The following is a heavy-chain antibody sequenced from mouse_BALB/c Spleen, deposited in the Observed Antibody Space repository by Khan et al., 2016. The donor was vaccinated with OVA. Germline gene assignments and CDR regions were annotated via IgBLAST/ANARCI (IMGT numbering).Heavy chain of an antibody. CDR1: GYSITSGYG. J-gene: IGHJ2*01. CDR2: ISYSGST. Sequence: EVKLLESGPGLVKPSQSLSLTCTVTGYSITSGYGWNWIRQFPGNKLEWMGYISYSGSTNYNPSLRSRISITRDTSKNQFFLQLNYVTTGDTATYYSARTARIKYWGQGTTLTVSS. V-gene: IGHV3-2*02. D-gene: IGHD1-2*01. CDR3: ARTARIKY.